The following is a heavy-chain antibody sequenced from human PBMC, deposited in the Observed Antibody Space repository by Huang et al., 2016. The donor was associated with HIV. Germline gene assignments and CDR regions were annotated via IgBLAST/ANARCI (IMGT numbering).Heavy chain of an antibody. Sequence: GGGLVQPGGSLRLSCAASGFTFSTYNMNWVRKAPGKGLEWVSYITSSSGSIYYADSVKGRSTISRDNAKNSLYLQMNSLRAEDTAVYYCARFGSYYYGSGSYLDAFDIWGQGTMVTVSS. CDR2: ITSSSGSI. CDR3: ARFGSYYYGSGSYLDAFDI. CDR1: GFTFSTYN. J-gene: IGHJ3*02. D-gene: IGHD3-10*01. V-gene: IGHV3-48*01.